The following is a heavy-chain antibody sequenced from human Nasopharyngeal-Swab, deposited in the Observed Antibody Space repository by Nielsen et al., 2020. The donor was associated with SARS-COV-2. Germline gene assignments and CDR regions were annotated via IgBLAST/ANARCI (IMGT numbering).Heavy chain of an antibody. Sequence: GGSLRLSCAASGFTFSSYAMSWVRQAPGKGLEWVSAISGSGGSTYYADSVKGRFTISRDNSKNTLYLQMNSLRAEDTAVYYCAKEGVTAMEPYWYFDLWGRGTLVTVSS. CDR2: ISGSGGST. D-gene: IGHD5-18*01. J-gene: IGHJ2*01. CDR1: GFTFSSYA. CDR3: AKEGVTAMEPYWYFDL. V-gene: IGHV3-23*01.